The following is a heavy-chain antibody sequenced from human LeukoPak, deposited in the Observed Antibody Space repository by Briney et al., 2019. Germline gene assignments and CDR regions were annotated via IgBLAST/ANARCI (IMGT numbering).Heavy chain of an antibody. Sequence: PGGSLRLSCAASGFTFSSYWMSWVRQAPGKGLEWVANIKQDGSEKYYVDSVKGRFTISRDNAKNSLYLQMNSLRAEDTAVYYCAREDYDYVWGSYRQEYYYYMDVWGKGTTVTVSS. D-gene: IGHD3-16*02. CDR1: GFTFSSYW. J-gene: IGHJ6*03. V-gene: IGHV3-7*01. CDR2: IKQDGSEK. CDR3: AREDYDYVWGSYRQEYYYYMDV.